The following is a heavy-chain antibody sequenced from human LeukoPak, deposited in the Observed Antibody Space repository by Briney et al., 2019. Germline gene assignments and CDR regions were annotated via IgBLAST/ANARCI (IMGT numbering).Heavy chain of an antibody. CDR3: ARGYSSRSESDY. CDR2: ISNDNGIT. V-gene: IGHV1-18*01. J-gene: IGHJ4*02. D-gene: IGHD6-19*01. CDR1: GYSFPTYG. Sequence: ASVKVSCKTSGYSFPTYGISWVRQAPGQGLEWMGWISNDNGITNYAPQFQGRVTLDTETYTSTAYMELRSLRSDDTAVYYCARGYSSRSESDYWGQGTLVTVSS.